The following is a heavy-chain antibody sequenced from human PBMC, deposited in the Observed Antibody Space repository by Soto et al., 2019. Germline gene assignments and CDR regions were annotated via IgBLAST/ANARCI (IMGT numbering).Heavy chain of an antibody. V-gene: IGHV3-43*01. CDR1: GFTFDDHT. CDR2: ITWDAGSA. Sequence: EVQLVVSGGLVVRPGGSLRLSCAGSGFTFDDHTMHWVRQAPGKGLEWVSLITWDAGSAFYADSVRGRFTISRDNSKNSLYLQMNSLRTEDSAWYYCAKEKDRFFDYWGRGTPVTVSS. CDR3: AKEKDRFFDY. D-gene: IGHD3-3*01. J-gene: IGHJ4*02.